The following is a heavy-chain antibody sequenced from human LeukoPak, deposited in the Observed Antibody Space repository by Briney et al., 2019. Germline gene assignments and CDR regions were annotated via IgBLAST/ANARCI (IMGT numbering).Heavy chain of an antibody. V-gene: IGHV4-59*01. CDR2: IYYSGST. Sequence: SETLSLTCTVSGGSISSYYWSWIRQPPGKGLEWIGYIYYSGSTNYNPSLKSRVTISVDTSMNQFSLKLSSVTAADTAVYYCARSHSSSSPFDYWGQGTLVTVSS. CDR1: GGSISSYY. J-gene: IGHJ4*02. D-gene: IGHD6-6*01. CDR3: ARSHSSSSPFDY.